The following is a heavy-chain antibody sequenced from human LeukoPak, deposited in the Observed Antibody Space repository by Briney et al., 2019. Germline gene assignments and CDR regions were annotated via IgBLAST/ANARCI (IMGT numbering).Heavy chain of an antibody. J-gene: IGHJ6*02. D-gene: IGHD1-26*01. CDR3: AKDLSMRVGATTAYYYYYGMDV. V-gene: IGHV3-23*01. Sequence: GGSLRLSCAASGFTFSSYAMSWVRQAPGKGLEWVSAISGSGGSTYYADSVKGRFTISRDNSKNTLYLQMNSLRAEDTAVYYCAKDLSMRVGATTAYYYYYGMDVWGQGTTVTVSS. CDR2: ISGSGGST. CDR1: GFTFSSYA.